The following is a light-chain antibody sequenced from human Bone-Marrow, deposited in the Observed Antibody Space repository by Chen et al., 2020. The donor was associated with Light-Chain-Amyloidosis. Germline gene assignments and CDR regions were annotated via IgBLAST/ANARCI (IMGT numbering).Light chain of an antibody. CDR3: QVWGRSSDRPV. J-gene: IGLJ3*02. V-gene: IGLV3-21*02. CDR1: NIGSTS. CDR2: DDS. Sequence: SYVLTQPSSVSVAPGQTATIACGGNNIGSTSVHWYQQTPGQAPLLVVYDDSDRPSGIPERLSGSNSGNTATLTISGVEDGDEADYYCQVWGRSSDRPVFGGGTKLTVL.